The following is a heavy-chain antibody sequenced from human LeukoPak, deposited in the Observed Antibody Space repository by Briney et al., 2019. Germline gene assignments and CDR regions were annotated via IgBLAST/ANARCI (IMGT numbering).Heavy chain of an antibody. Sequence: PSETVSLTCVVSGYSTSSGYHWGWIRQPPGEGLEWIGSVYRSGSTYYNPSLKSRVTISVDTSKNQISLKVRSVTAADTAVYYCARENWVFDYWGQGILVTVSS. CDR3: ARENWVFDY. V-gene: IGHV4-38-2*02. CDR1: GYSTSSGYH. D-gene: IGHD7-27*01. CDR2: VYRSGST. J-gene: IGHJ4*02.